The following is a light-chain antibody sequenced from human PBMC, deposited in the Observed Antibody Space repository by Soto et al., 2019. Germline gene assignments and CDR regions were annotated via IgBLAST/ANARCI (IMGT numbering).Light chain of an antibody. Sequence: DIQMTQSPSTLSASVGDRVTITCRASQSITTWLAWYQQKPGTAVKVLIYDASTLGSGVPSRFSGSGSGTELTLTIRRLKPEDFATYYCQQYNRYWTFGPGTKVDI. CDR3: QQYNRYWT. CDR2: DAS. CDR1: QSITTW. J-gene: IGKJ1*01. V-gene: IGKV1-5*01.